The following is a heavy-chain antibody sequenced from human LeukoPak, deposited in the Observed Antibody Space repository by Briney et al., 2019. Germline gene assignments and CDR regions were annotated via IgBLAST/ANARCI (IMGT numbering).Heavy chain of an antibody. V-gene: IGHV4-4*07. CDR2: ISPSGTT. CDR3: ARVLRRVRGVIYPDNWFDP. Sequence: SETLSLTCTVSGGYTGSHYWSWIRQPAGKGLEWIGRISPSGTTHYNPSLGSRVTMSVDTSKNYFSLKLSSVTAADTAVYYCARVLRRVRGVIYPDNWFDPWGQGTLVTVSS. D-gene: IGHD3-10*01. J-gene: IGHJ5*02. CDR1: GGYTGSHY.